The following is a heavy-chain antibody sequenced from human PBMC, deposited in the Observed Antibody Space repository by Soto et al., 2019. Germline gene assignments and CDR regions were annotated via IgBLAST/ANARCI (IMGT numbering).Heavy chain of an antibody. CDR1: GYIFTNYG. CDR2: ISAYNGNT. V-gene: IGHV1-18*01. D-gene: IGHD2-8*01. CDR3: ARGDCTNGVCYLNYYYGMDV. J-gene: IGHJ6*02. Sequence: GASVKVSCKASGYIFTNYGVGWVRQAPGQGLEWMGWISAYNGNTNYAQNLQGRVTLTTDTSTSTAFMELRSLRSDDTAVYYCARGDCTNGVCYLNYYYGMDVWGQGTTVTVSS.